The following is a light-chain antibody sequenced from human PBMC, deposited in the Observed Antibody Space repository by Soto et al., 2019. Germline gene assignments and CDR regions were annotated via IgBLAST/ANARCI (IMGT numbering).Light chain of an antibody. Sequence: AIRMTQSPSSLSASTGDRVTITCRASQGISSYLAWYQQKPGKAPKLLIYAASTLQSGVPSRFSGSGSGTEFTLTISCLKSEDFATYYCQQYYSYPRTFGQGTKVEIK. J-gene: IGKJ1*01. CDR2: AAS. V-gene: IGKV1-8*01. CDR3: QQYYSYPRT. CDR1: QGISSY.